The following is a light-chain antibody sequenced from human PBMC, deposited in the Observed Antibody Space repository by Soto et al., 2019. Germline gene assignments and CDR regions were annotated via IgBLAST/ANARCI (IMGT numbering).Light chain of an antibody. J-gene: IGLJ1*01. V-gene: IGLV2-23*02. CDR2: EVS. CDR1: SSDVGSYNL. CDR3: CSYTGSSTFYV. Sequence: QSALTQPASVSGSPGQSITISCTGTSSDVGSYNLVSWYQQHPGKAPKLMIYEVSKRPSGVSNRFSGSKSGNTASLTISGLQAEYEADYYCCSYTGSSTFYVFGTGTKVTVL.